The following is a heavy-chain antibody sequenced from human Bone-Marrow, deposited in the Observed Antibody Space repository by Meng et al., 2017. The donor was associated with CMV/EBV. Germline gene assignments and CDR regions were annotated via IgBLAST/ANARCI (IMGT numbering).Heavy chain of an antibody. CDR1: GSFSDYY. J-gene: IGHJ4*02. CDR3: ARGLGYEGQQLVLAGFDY. CDR2: INHSGST. D-gene: IGHD6-13*01. Sequence: GSFSDYYWAWSRQPPGKGLEWIGEINHSGSTNYHPSLKSRVTISVDTSKNQFSLKLSSVTAADTAVYYCARGLGYEGQQLVLAGFDYWGQGTLVTVSS. V-gene: IGHV4-34*01.